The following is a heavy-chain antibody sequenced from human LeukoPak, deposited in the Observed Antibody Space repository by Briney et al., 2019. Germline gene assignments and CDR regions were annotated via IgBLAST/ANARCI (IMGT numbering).Heavy chain of an antibody. J-gene: IGHJ4*02. CDR2: IYYSGST. CDR1: GGSIRSSYYY. D-gene: IGHD5-12*01. CDR3: ARWSGYVNFDY. V-gene: IGHV4-30-4*08. Sequence: SETLSLTCTVSGGSIRSSYYYWGWIRQPPGKGLEWIGYIYYSGSTYYNPSLKSRVTISVDTSKNQFSLKLSSVTAADTAVYYCARWSGYVNFDYWGQGTLVTVSS.